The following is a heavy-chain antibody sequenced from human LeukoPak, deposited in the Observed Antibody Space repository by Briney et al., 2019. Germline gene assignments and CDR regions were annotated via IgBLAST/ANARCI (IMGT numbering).Heavy chain of an antibody. V-gene: IGHV3-23*01. CDR1: GFTFSSYA. Sequence: PGGSLRLSCAASGFTFSSYAMSWVRQAPGKGLEWVSAISGSGGSTYYADSVKGRFTISRDNSKNTLYLQMNSLRAEDTAVYYCAKPKGATQYCGGDCYSGFMRDYWGQGTLVTVSS. CDR3: AKPKGATQYCGGDCYSGFMRDY. CDR2: ISGSGGST. J-gene: IGHJ4*02. D-gene: IGHD2-21*02.